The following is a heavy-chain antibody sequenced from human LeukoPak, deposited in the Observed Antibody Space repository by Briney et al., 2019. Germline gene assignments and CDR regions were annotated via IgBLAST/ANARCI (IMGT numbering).Heavy chain of an antibody. D-gene: IGHD6-6*01. CDR1: GGSFSGYY. J-gene: IGHJ4*02. V-gene: IGHV4-34*01. CDR3: AREGGSSLFL. Sequence: SETLSLTCAVYGGSFSGYYWSWIRQPPGKGLEWIGEINHSGSTNYNPSLKSRVTISVDTSKNQFSLKLSSVTAADTAVYYCAREGGSSLFLWGQGTLVTVSS. CDR2: INHSGST.